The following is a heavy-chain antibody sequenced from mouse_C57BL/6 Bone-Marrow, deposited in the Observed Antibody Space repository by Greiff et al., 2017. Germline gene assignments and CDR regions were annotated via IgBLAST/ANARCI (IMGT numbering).Heavy chain of an antibody. CDR1: GYTFTSYW. V-gene: IGHV1-72*01. D-gene: IGHD2-4*01. CDR3: ARSRRLRRGGGMDY. CDR2: IDPNSGGT. Sequence: QVQLQQPGAELVKPGASVKLSCKASGYTFTSYWMHWVKQRPGRGLEWIGRIDPNSGGTKYNEKFKGKATMTVDKPSSTAYMQLSSLTSEDSAVYYCARSRRLRRGGGMDYWGQGTSVTVSS. J-gene: IGHJ4*01.